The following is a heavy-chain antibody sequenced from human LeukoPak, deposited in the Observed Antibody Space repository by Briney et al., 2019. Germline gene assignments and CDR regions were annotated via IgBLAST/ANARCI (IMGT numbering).Heavy chain of an antibody. V-gene: IGHV3-21*01. CDR2: INKGSTHM. CDR1: EFSFNSYS. D-gene: IGHD3-22*01. CDR3: VRLRRNSDSSGYYYDYDS. J-gene: IGHJ5*01. Sequence: PGGSLRLSCAASEFSFNSYSFNWVRQAPGKGLEWVSSINKGSTHMYYADSVKGRFTVSRDDAQNSLYLQMNSLCAEDTALYYCVRLRRNSDSSGYYYDYDSWGRGTQVTVSS.